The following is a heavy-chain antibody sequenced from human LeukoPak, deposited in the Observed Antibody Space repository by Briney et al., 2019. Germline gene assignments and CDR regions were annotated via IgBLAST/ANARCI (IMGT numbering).Heavy chain of an antibody. CDR3: ARDLTTTPYNWFDP. CDR2: IYTSGST. Sequence: SQTLSLTCTVSGGSISSGNYYWSWIRQPAGKGLESLGRIYTSGSTNYNPSLKSRVTVSIDTSKNQFSLKLSSVTAADTAVYYCARDLTTTPYNWFDPWGPGTLVTVSS. J-gene: IGHJ5*02. D-gene: IGHD3-22*01. CDR1: GGSISSGNYY. V-gene: IGHV4-61*02.